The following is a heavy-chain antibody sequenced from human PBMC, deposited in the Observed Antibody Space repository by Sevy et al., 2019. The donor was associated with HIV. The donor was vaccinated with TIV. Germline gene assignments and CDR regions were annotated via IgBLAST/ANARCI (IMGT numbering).Heavy chain of an antibody. J-gene: IGHJ6*02. CDR2: FDPEDGET. CDR1: GYTLTELS. D-gene: IGHD3-10*01. Sequence: ASVKVSCKVSGYTLTELSMHWVRQAPGKGLEWMGGFDPEDGETIYAQMFQGRVTMTEDTSTDTAYMELRSLRSDDTAVYYCARDSIPLVQGVIITPYYYGMDVWGQGTTVTVSS. V-gene: IGHV1-24*01. CDR3: ARDSIPLVQGVIITPYYYGMDV.